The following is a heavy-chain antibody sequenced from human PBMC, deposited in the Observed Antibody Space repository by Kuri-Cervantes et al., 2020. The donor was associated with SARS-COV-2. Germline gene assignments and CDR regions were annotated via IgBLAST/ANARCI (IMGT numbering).Heavy chain of an antibody. D-gene: IGHD4-11*01. J-gene: IGHJ3*02. CDR2: IYPGDSDT. V-gene: IGHV5-51*01. CDR1: GYIFTSYW. Sequence: GGSLRLSCRGSGYIFTSYWIGWVRQMHGKGVEWMGIIYPGDSDTIYSQSFQDQVTIPADKSISTAYLHESSMKASDTSMYYCARPVAEPRTTTKVRVIVGAFDNWGQGTMVTVSS. CDR3: ARPVAEPRTTTKVRVIVGAFDN.